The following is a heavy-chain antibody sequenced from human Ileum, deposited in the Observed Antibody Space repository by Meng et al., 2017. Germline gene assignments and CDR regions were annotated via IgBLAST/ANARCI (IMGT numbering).Heavy chain of an antibody. V-gene: IGHV3-23*01. CDR1: GFTSSSDA. CDR2: ISGSGGST. J-gene: IGHJ6*02. Sequence: GGSLRPSCAASGFTSSSDAMSWVRQAPGKGLEWVSAISGSGGSTYYADSVKGRFTISRDNSKNTLYLQMTSLGAEDTAVYYCARAPLWSRGPSYYYYGMDVWGQGTTVTVSS. CDR3: ARAPLWSRGPSYYYYGMDV. D-gene: IGHD3-10*01.